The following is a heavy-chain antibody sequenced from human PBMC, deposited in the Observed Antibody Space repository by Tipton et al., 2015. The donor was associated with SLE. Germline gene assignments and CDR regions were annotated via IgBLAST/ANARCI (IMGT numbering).Heavy chain of an antibody. CDR2: IYYSGST. CDR1: GGSISSHY. D-gene: IGHD6-19*01. Sequence: TLSLTCTVSGGSISSHYWSWIRQPPGKGLEWIGYIYYSGSTNYNPSLKSRVTISVDTSKNQFSLKLSSVTAADTAVYYCARDPMAVAGPGCGMDVWGQGTTVTVSS. V-gene: IGHV4-59*11. J-gene: IGHJ6*02. CDR3: ARDPMAVAGPGCGMDV.